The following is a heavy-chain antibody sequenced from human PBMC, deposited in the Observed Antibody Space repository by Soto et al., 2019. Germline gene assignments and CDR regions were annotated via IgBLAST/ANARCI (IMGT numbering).Heavy chain of an antibody. CDR3: VKGGYMSSNWDGQFDY. J-gene: IGHJ4*02. CDR2: ISSYGADT. V-gene: IGHV3-64D*06. CDR1: GFTFNSYA. Sequence: WGSLRLSCSASGFTFNSYAMHWVRQAPGKGLEFVSAISSYGADTYYADSVKGRFAISRDNSKNTLYLKMSSLRAEDTALYYCVKGGYMSSNWDGQFDYWGQGALVTVSS. D-gene: IGHD1-20*01.